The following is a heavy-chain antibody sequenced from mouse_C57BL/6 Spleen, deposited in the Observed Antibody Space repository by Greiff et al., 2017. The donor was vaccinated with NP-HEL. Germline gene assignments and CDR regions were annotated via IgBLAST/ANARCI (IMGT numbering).Heavy chain of an antibody. CDR2: IDPETGGT. Sequence: VQLQQSGAELVRPGASVTLSCKASGYTFTDYEMHWVKQTPVHGLEWIGAIDPETGGTAYNQKFKGKAILTADKSSSTAYMELRSLTSEDSAVYYCTRGSYYGRKGDYWGQGTTLTVSS. V-gene: IGHV1-15*01. CDR3: TRGSYYGRKGDY. D-gene: IGHD1-1*01. J-gene: IGHJ2*01. CDR1: GYTFTDYE.